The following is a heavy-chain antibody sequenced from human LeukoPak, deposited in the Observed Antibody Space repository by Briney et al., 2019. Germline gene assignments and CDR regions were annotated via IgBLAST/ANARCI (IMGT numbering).Heavy chain of an antibody. D-gene: IGHD5-24*01. CDR3: AKDSRGSVDMATIFDY. Sequence: GGSLRLSCAASGFTFSNYGMHWVRQAPGKGLEWVAFIRYDGSNKYYADSAKGRFTISRDNSKNTLFLQMNSLRAEDTAVYYCAKDSRGSVDMATIFDYWGQGTLVTVSS. CDR1: GFTFSNYG. J-gene: IGHJ4*02. CDR2: IRYDGSNK. V-gene: IGHV3-30*02.